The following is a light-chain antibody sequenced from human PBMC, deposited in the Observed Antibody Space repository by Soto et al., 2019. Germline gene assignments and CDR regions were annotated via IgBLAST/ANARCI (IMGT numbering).Light chain of an antibody. CDR2: DAS. CDR1: QDISKY. V-gene: IGKV1-33*01. J-gene: IGKJ3*01. Sequence: DIQMTQSPSSLSASVGDRVTITCQASQDISKYLNWYQQKPGKAPQLLIYDASNLETGVPSRFSGSGSGTDFTLTINSLQPEDIAKYYCQQYKSLLSFGPGTKVDIK. CDR3: QQYKSLLS.